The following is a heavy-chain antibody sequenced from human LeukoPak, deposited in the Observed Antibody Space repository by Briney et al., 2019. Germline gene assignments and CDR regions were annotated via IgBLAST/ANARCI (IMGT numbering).Heavy chain of an antibody. J-gene: IGHJ3*02. V-gene: IGHV3-21*01. CDR3: ARDSPYYDYVWGSYRYDAFDI. D-gene: IGHD3-16*02. CDR1: GFTFSSYS. Sequence: PGGSLRLSCAASGFTFSSYSMNWVRQAPGKGLEWVSSISSSSSYIYYADSVKGRFTISRDNAKNSLYLQMNSLRAEDTAVYYCARDSPYYDYVWGSYRYDAFDIWGQGTMVTVSS. CDR2: ISSSSSYI.